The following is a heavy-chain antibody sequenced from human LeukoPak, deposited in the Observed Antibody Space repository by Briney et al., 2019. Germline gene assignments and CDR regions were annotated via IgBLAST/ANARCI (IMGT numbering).Heavy chain of an antibody. Sequence: GGSLRLSCATSGFSFSFYSMTWVRQAPGKGLEWVSSISSSSNYIYYADSVKGRFTISRDNAKNSLYLQMNSLRAEDTAVYYCAKDRIPTSGWESDYWGQGTLVTVSS. CDR2: ISSSSNYI. D-gene: IGHD3-22*01. CDR3: AKDRIPTSGWESDY. CDR1: GFSFSFYS. V-gene: IGHV3-21*04. J-gene: IGHJ4*02.